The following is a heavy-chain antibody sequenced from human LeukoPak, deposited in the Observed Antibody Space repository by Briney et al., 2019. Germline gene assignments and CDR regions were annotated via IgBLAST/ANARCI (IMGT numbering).Heavy chain of an antibody. D-gene: IGHD1-14*01. CDR1: GFTVSSNC. CDR3: TRRSITSTRTDDY. V-gene: IGHV3-73*01. J-gene: IGHJ4*02. Sequence: GGSLRLSCTASGFTVSSNCMSWVRQAPGKGLEWVGRIRSKTHNYASTYAASLKGRFTISRDDSKNTTYLHMSSLKTDDTAVYYCTRRSITSTRTDDYWGQGTLVTVSS. CDR2: IRSKTHNYAS.